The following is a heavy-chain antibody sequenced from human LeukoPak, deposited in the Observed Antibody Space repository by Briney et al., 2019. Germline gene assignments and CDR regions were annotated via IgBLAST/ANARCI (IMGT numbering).Heavy chain of an antibody. J-gene: IGHJ4*02. CDR3: ARGYSYGCKY. V-gene: IGHV3-48*02. D-gene: IGHD5-18*01. CDR1: GFTFSSYS. Sequence: GGSLRLSCAASGFTFSSYSMNWVRQAPGKGLEWVSYISSSSSTIYYADSVKGRFTISRDNAKNSLYLQITSLRDGATAVYSCARGYSYGCKYWGQGTLVTVSS. CDR2: ISSSSSTI.